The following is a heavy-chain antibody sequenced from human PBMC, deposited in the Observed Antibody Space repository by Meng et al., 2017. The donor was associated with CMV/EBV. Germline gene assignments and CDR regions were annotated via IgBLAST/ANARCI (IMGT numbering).Heavy chain of an antibody. J-gene: IGHJ4*02. CDR1: GFTFSSYA. CDR3: ARETYYYDSSGHVFDY. Sequence: GGSLRLSCAASGFTFSSYAMHWVRQAPGKGLEWVAVISYDGSNKYYADSVKGRFTISRDNSKNTLYLQMNSLRAEDTAVYYCARETYYYDSSGHVFDYWGQGTLVTVSS. D-gene: IGHD3-22*01. CDR2: ISYDGSNK. V-gene: IGHV3-30*04.